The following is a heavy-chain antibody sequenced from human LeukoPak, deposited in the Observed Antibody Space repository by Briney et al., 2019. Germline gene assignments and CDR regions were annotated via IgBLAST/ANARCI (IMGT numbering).Heavy chain of an antibody. Sequence: SETLSLTCTVSGGSISSYYWSWIRQPPGKGLEWIGYIYYSGSTNYNPSLKSRVTISVDTSKNQFSPKLSSVTAADTAVYYCARGDTAMPQGYWGQGTLVTVSS. D-gene: IGHD5-18*01. J-gene: IGHJ4*02. V-gene: IGHV4-59*08. CDR2: IYYSGST. CDR3: ARGDTAMPQGY. CDR1: GGSISSYY.